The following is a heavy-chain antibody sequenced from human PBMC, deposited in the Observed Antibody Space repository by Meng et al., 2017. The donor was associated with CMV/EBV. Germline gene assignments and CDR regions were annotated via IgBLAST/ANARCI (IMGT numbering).Heavy chain of an antibody. J-gene: IGHJ3*02. CDR3: ARNHDSSDAFDI. Sequence: SVKVSCKASGGTFSSYAISWVRQAPGQGLEWMGGIIPIFGTANYAQKFQGRVTITTDESTSTAYMKLSSLRSEDTAVYYCARNHDSSDAFDIWGQGTMVTVSS. D-gene: IGHD3-22*01. CDR2: IIPIFGTA. CDR1: GGTFSSYA. V-gene: IGHV1-69*05.